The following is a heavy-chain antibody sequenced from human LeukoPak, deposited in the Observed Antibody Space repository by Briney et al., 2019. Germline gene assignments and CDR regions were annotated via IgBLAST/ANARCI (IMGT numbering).Heavy chain of an antibody. D-gene: IGHD3-22*01. CDR2: ISSSSSYI. Sequence: PGGSLRLSCAASGFTFSSYSMNWVRQAPGKGLEWVSSISSSSSYIYYAGSVKGRFTISRDNAKNSLYLQMNSLRAEDTAVYYCARGVGYYDSSGYIDYWGQGTLVTVSS. J-gene: IGHJ4*02. CDR3: ARGVGYYDSSGYIDY. CDR1: GFTFSSYS. V-gene: IGHV3-21*01.